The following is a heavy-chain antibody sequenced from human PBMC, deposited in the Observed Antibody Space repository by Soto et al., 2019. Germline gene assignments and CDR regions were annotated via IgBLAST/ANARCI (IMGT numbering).Heavy chain of an antibody. CDR1: GYTFTSYG. V-gene: IGHV1-18*04. D-gene: IGHD3-10*01. J-gene: IGHJ6*02. CDR3: ARDEIADYRDIKRQGADYYYYCGMDV. CDR2: ISAYNGNT. Sequence: GASVKVSCKASGYTFTSYGISWVRQAPGQGLEWMGWISAYNGNTNYAQKLQGRVTMTTDTSTSTAYMELRSLRSDDTAVYYCARDEIADYRDIKRQGADYYYYCGMDVWGQGTMVTVSS.